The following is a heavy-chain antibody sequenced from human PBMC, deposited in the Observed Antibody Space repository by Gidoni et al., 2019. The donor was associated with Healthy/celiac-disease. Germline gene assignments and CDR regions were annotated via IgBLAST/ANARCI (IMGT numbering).Heavy chain of an antibody. CDR3: ARTASGYYDFWSGYQHPDYYYYGMDV. D-gene: IGHD3-3*01. CDR2: IIPILGIA. Sequence: HVQLVQFGAAVKKPGSSVKVSCKASGVNFSSYAIIWVRQAPGQRLEWMGRIIPILGIANYAQKCQGRVTITADKSTSTAYMELSSLRSEDTAVYYCARTASGYYDFWSGYQHPDYYYYGMDVWGQGTTVTVSS. CDR1: GVNFSSYA. J-gene: IGHJ6*02. V-gene: IGHV1-69*04.